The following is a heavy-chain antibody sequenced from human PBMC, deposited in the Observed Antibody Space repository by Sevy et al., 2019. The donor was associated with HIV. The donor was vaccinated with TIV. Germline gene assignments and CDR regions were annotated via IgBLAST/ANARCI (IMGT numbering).Heavy chain of an antibody. Sequence: GGSLRLSCAASGFTFSDHDMEWVRQAPGKGLEWVGRTRNKADSYTTEVAGSVKGRFTISRDDSKNSLYLQMNSLKTEDTALYFCATHAGIAAAGRVFDYWGQGSLVTVSS. CDR3: ATHAGIAAAGRVFDY. V-gene: IGHV3-72*01. D-gene: IGHD6-13*01. CDR1: GFTFSDHD. CDR2: TRNKADSYTT. J-gene: IGHJ4*02.